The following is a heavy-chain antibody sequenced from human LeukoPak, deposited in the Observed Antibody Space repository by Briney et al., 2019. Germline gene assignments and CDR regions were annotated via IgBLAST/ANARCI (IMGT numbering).Heavy chain of an antibody. CDR2: INPNSGGT. V-gene: IGHV1-2*02. CDR1: GYTFTGYY. Sequence: ASVKVSCKASGYTFTGYYKHWVRQAPGQGLEWMGWINPNSGGTNYAQKFQGRVTMTRDTSISTAYMELSRLRSDDTAVYYCARDWITMVRGVLDWGQGTLVTVSS. D-gene: IGHD3-10*01. CDR3: ARDWITMVRGVLD. J-gene: IGHJ4*02.